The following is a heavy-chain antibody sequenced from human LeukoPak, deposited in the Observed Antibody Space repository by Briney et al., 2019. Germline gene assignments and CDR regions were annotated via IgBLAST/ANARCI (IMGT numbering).Heavy chain of an antibody. CDR2: IIPMFGTT. CDR3: ARDSYRTRNYNWFDP. Sequence: SVKVSCKASGGTFSSYSISWVRQAPGQGLQWMGVIIPMFGTTTYAQRFQGRVTITADKSTSTAYMELSSLRSEDTAVYYCARDSYRTRNYNWFDPWGQGTLVTVSS. V-gene: IGHV1-69*06. CDR1: GGTFSSYS. J-gene: IGHJ5*02. D-gene: IGHD1-7*01.